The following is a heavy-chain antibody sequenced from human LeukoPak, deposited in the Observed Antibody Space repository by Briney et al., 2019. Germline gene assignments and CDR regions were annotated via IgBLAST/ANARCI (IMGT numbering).Heavy chain of an antibody. CDR3: AKRGVVIRVFLVGFHKEAYYFDS. D-gene: IGHD3-10*01. Sequence: GGSLRLSRAVSGITLSNYGMSWVRQAPGKGLEWVAGLSGSGGGTNYADSVQGRFTISRDNPKNTLYLQMNSLRAEDTAVYFCAKRGVVIRVFLVGFHKEAYYFDSWGQGALVTVSS. CDR2: LSGSGGGT. J-gene: IGHJ4*02. CDR1: GITLSNYG. V-gene: IGHV3-23*01.